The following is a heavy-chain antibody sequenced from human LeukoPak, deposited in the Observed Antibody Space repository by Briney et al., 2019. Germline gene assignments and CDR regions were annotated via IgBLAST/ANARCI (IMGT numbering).Heavy chain of an antibody. CDR2: IWYDGSNK. V-gene: IGHV3-33*08. CDR3: ARDQYSSSSGADY. Sequence: GGSLRLSCLTSGFTFSTNAMHWVRQAPGKGLEWVAVIWYDGSNKYYADSVKGRFTISRDNSKNTLYLQMNSLRAEDTAVYYCARDQYSSSSGADYWGQGTLVTVSS. D-gene: IGHD6-6*01. J-gene: IGHJ4*02. CDR1: GFTFSTNA.